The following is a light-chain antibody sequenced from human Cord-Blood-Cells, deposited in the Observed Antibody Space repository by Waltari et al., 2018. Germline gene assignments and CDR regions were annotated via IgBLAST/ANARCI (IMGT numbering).Light chain of an antibody. Sequence: EIVMTQSPATLSVSPGERATLSCRASQSFSSNLAWYQQKPGQAPRLLIYGASTRATGIPARFSGSGSGTEFTLTISSLQSEDVAVYYCQQYNNWPPYSFGQGTKLEIK. CDR3: QQYNNWPPYS. CDR2: GAS. V-gene: IGKV3-15*01. CDR1: QSFSSN. J-gene: IGKJ2*03.